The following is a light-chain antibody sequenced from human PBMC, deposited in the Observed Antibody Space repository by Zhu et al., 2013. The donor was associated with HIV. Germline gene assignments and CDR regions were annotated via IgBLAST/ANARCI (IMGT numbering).Light chain of an antibody. CDR2: GAS. V-gene: IGKV3-20*01. CDR1: QSVSSNY. J-gene: IGKJ2*01. Sequence: EIVLTQSPGTLSLSPGERATLSCRASQSVSSNYLAWYQQKPGQAPRLLIYGASSRATGIPDRFSGSGSGTDFTLTISRLEPEDFAVYYCQQYGGSPPTFGQGTKLEIK. CDR3: QQYGGSPPT.